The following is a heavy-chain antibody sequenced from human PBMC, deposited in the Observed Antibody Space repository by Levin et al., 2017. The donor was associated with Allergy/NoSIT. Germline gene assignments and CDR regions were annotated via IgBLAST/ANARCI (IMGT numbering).Heavy chain of an antibody. CDR2: ISSSGSRT. V-gene: IGHV3-48*03. D-gene: IGHD3-16*01. Sequence: GGSLRLSCAASGFNFSSYEMNWVRQAPGKGLEWVSYISSSGSRTHYADSVKGRFTISRDSAKNSLYLQMNSLGAEDTAVYYCARDGAMAFDYWGQGTLVTVSS. CDR1: GFNFSSYE. J-gene: IGHJ4*02. CDR3: ARDGAMAFDY.